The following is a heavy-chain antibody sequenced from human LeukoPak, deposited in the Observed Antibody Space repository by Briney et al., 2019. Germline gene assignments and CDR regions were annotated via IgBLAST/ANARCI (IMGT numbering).Heavy chain of an antibody. CDR1: GFTLRTQW. Sequence: GGSLRLSCDASGFTLRTQWVLGVRQVPGKGLVWVSRIKTDGSEASYMDSVKGRFIISRDNAKNTLYLQMNSLRDDDTAVYFCARDVGPYGGSPGADWGQGTLVIVST. CDR2: IKTDGSEA. CDR3: ARDVGPYGGSPGAD. J-gene: IGHJ4*02. D-gene: IGHD2-15*01. V-gene: IGHV3-74*01.